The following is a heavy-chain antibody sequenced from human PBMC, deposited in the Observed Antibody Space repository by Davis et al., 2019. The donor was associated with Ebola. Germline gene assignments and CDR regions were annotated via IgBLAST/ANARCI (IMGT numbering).Heavy chain of an antibody. Sequence: GSLRLSCTVSGGSIRTHYWSWIRQSPGKGLEWIGEINHSGSTNYNPSLKSRVTISVDTSKNQFSLKLSSVTVADTAVYYCARGRRYSYGPPRYWGQGTLVTVSS. CDR2: INHSGST. D-gene: IGHD5-18*01. V-gene: IGHV4-34*01. CDR3: ARGRRYSYGPPRY. J-gene: IGHJ4*02. CDR1: GGSIRTHY.